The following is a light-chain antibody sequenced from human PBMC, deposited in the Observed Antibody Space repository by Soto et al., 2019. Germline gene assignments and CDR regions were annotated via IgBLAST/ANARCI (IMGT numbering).Light chain of an antibody. Sequence: QSVLTQPPSASGTPGQRVIISCSGSSSSIGSNTVNWYRQHPGTAPTVLIYTDDQRPSGVPARFSGSRSGTSASLAISGLQVEEGGDYYCAALDDSLKSVIFGGGTQLTVL. V-gene: IGLV1-44*01. J-gene: IGLJ2*01. CDR1: SSSIGSNT. CDR3: AALDDSLKSVI. CDR2: TDD.